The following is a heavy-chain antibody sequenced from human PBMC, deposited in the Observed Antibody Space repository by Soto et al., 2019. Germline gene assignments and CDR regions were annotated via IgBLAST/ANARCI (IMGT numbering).Heavy chain of an antibody. V-gene: IGHV3-23*01. Sequence: GGSLRLSCAASGFTFSSYAMSWVRQAPGKGLEWVSAISGSGGSTYYADSVKGRFTISRDNSKNTLYLQMNSLRAEDTAVYYCARGIVATIYKRPAYFDYWGQGTLVTVSS. CDR1: GFTFSSYA. CDR3: ARGIVATIYKRPAYFDY. CDR2: ISGSGGST. J-gene: IGHJ4*02. D-gene: IGHD5-12*01.